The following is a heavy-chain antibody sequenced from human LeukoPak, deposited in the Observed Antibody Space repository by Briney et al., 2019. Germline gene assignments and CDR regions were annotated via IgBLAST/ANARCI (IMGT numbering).Heavy chain of an antibody. J-gene: IGHJ4*02. D-gene: IGHD2-8*02. CDR2: TKPDGSAE. V-gene: IGHV3-7*01. CDR1: GFTFRNYW. CDR3: ARAGGLNTNFDY. Sequence: GGTLRLSCAASGFTFRNYWMGWAREAPGKGLEWVANTKPDGSAEYYADSVRGRFTTSRDNANNFLYLQMNSLRAENTAVYYCARAGGLNTNFDYWGQRTLVTVSS.